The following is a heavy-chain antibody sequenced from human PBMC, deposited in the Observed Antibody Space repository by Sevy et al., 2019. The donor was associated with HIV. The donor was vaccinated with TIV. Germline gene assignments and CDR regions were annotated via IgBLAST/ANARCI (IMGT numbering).Heavy chain of an antibody. V-gene: IGHV3-48*03. Sequence: GGSLRLSCAASGFTFSSYEMNWVRQAPGKGLEWVSYISSSGSTIYYADSVKGRFTISRDNAKNSLYLQMNSLRAEDTAVYYCARQNHYGDYFDYWGQGTLVTVSS. J-gene: IGHJ4*02. CDR1: GFTFSSYE. CDR2: ISSSGSTI. D-gene: IGHD4-17*01. CDR3: ARQNHYGDYFDY.